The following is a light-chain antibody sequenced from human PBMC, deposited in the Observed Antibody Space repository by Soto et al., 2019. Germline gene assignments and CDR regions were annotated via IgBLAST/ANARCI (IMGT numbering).Light chain of an antibody. J-gene: IGKJ4*01. V-gene: IGKV3-15*01. Sequence: ETVMTQSPATLSVSPGERATLACGASQSVSTNLAWYQQKPGQVPRLLIYGASTRASDIPARFSGSGTGTGFTLTISSLQSEDFAVYYWQQYNEWPLTFGGGTKVEIE. CDR1: QSVSTN. CDR3: QQYNEWPLT. CDR2: GAS.